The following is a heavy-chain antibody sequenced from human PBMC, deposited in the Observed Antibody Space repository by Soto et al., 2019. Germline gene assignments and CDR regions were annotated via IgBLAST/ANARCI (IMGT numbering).Heavy chain of an antibody. CDR3: ATTSAAGKYYYGMDV. D-gene: IGHD6-13*01. CDR2: IYPGDSDT. V-gene: IGHV5-51*01. CDR1: GYSFTSYW. J-gene: IGHJ6*02. Sequence: EVQLMQSGAEVKKPGESLKISCKGSGYSFTSYWIGWVRQMPGKGLEWMGIIYPGDSDTRYSPSFQGQVTISADKSISTAYLQWSSLKASDTAMYYCATTSAAGKYYYGMDVWGQGTTVTVSS.